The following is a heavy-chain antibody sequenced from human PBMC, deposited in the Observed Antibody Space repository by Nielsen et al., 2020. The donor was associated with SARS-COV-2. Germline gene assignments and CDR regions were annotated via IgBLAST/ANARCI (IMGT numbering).Heavy chain of an antibody. V-gene: IGHV3-30*18. CDR2: ISYDGSNK. CDR1: GFTFSSYG. CDR3: AKDITYYYDSSGYYLSGVAFDI. Sequence: GGSLRLSCAASGFTFSSYGMHWVRQAPGKGLEWVAVISYDGSNKYYADSVKGRFTISRDNSKNTLYLQMNSLRAEDTAVYYCAKDITYYYDSSGYYLSGVAFDIWGQGTMVTVSS. J-gene: IGHJ3*02. D-gene: IGHD3-22*01.